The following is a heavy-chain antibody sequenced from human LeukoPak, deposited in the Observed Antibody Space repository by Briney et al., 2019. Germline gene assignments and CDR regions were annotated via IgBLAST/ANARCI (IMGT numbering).Heavy chain of an antibody. J-gene: IGHJ3*01. CDR1: GYNFTNYA. CDR2: INTNTGHP. V-gene: IGHV7-4-1*02. D-gene: IGHD1-1*01. Sequence: GASVKVSCKASGYNFTNYALNWVRQPPGQGLEWMGWINTNTGHPTYGQGLTARFVFSLDTSVSTAFLQISTLKPADTAIYYCATSLGAGSDAFALWGQGTMVTVSS. CDR3: ATSLGAGSDAFAL.